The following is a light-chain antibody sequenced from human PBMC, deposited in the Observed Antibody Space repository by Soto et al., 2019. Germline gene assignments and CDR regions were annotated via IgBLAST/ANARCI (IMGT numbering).Light chain of an antibody. J-gene: IGKJ1*01. V-gene: IGKV3D-15*01. CDR1: QSVSSN. CDR2: GAS. CDR3: QQYNDWPRT. Sequence: EVVMTQSPGMLSVSPGERDTLSCRASQSVSSNLAWYQQRPGQAPRLLIHGASTRATGVPARFSGSGSGTECTLTISGLQTEDFAFYYCQQYNDWPRTFGQGTKVELK.